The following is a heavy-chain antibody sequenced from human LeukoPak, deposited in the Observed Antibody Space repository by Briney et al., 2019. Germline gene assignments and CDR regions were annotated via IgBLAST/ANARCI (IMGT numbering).Heavy chain of an antibody. CDR3: ARNPFYSGYDDYYFDY. V-gene: IGHV4-61*01. CDR1: GGSVSSRSYY. J-gene: IGHJ4*02. CDR2: IYYSGNT. D-gene: IGHD5-12*01. Sequence: PSETLSLTCTVSGGSVSSRSYYWSWIRQPPGKGLEWNGYIYYSGNTNYNPPLKSRVTISLDTSKNQFSLKLNSVTAADTAVYYCARNPFYSGYDDYYFDYWGQGTLVTVSS.